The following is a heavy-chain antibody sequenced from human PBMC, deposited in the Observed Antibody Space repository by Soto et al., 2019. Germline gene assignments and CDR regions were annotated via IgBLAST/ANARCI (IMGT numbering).Heavy chain of an antibody. D-gene: IGHD3-10*01. CDR3: ARGLWFGELFILGPDGTTWLDP. CDR2: IYYSGST. Sequence: SETLSLTCTVSGGSISSGGYYWSWIRQHPGKGLEWIGYIYYSGSTYYNPSLKSRVTISVDTSKSQFSLKLSSVTAADTAVYYCARGLWFGELFILGPDGTTWLDPWGQGTLVTVSS. V-gene: IGHV4-31*03. J-gene: IGHJ5*02. CDR1: GGSISSGGYY.